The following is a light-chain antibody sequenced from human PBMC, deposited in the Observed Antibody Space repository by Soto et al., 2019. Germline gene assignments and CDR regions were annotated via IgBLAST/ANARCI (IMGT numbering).Light chain of an antibody. J-gene: IGLJ3*02. CDR2: EVS. CDR3: LSYTITSILV. V-gene: IGLV2-14*01. CDR1: NSDVGAYNY. Sequence: QSVLTQPASVSGSPGQSITISCTGTNSDVGAYNYVSWFQQHPGKAPKLIIFEVSNRPSGVSHRFSGSKSGNTASLTISGLQTEDEADYYCLSYTITSILVFGGGTKLTV.